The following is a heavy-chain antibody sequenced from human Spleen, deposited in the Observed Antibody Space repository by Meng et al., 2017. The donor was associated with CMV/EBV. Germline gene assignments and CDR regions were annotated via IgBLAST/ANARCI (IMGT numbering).Heavy chain of an antibody. CDR3: TKGQNYFDP. V-gene: IGHV4-4*02. CDR1: DGSSSSSKW. Sequence: LALTGAVFDGSSSSSKWWTGVRQLPGKGIEWIGEVYHDGTTNSNPSLRSRVTISLDKSKNDFSLKMNSVTAADTAVYYCTKGQNYFDPWGQGILVTVSS. J-gene: IGHJ5*02. D-gene: IGHD5-24*01. CDR2: VYHDGTT.